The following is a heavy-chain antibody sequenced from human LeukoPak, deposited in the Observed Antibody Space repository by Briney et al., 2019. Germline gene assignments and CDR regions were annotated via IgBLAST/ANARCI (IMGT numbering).Heavy chain of an antibody. D-gene: IGHD6-6*01. J-gene: IGHJ4*02. Sequence: ASETLSLTCTVSGGSISSGDYYWSWIRQPPGKGLEWIGYIYYSGSTYYNPSLKSRVTISVDTSKNQFSLKLSSVTAADTAVYYCARASYSSSSMDYWGQGTLVTVSS. V-gene: IGHV4-30-4*01. CDR3: ARASYSSSSMDY. CDR2: IYYSGST. CDR1: GGSISSGDYY.